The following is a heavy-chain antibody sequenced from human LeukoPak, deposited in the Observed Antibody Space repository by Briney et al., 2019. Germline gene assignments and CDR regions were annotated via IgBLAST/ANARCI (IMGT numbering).Heavy chain of an antibody. V-gene: IGHV3-23*01. Sequence: GGSLRLSCAASGFTVSTYSMSWVRQAPGKGLEWVSTICSGGGTYYADSVRGRFTISKDNSKNTLYLQMNSLGAEDTALYYCAKVVAPSTTRNLDYWGQGTLVIVSS. D-gene: IGHD1-14*01. CDR3: AKVVAPSTTRNLDY. CDR1: GFTVSTYS. J-gene: IGHJ4*02. CDR2: ICSGGGT.